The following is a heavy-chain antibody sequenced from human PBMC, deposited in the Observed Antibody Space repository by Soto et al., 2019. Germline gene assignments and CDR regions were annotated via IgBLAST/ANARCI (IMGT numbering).Heavy chain of an antibody. J-gene: IGHJ5*02. CDR3: AKDQARWYGSGSYYKRFNWFDP. D-gene: IGHD3-10*01. V-gene: IGHV3-23*01. Sequence: EVQLLESGGGLVQPGGSLRLSCAASGFTFSSYAMSWVRQAPGKGLEWVSAISGSGGSTYYADSVKGRFTISRDNSKKTLYLQMNSLRAEDTAVYYCAKDQARWYGSGSYYKRFNWFDPWGQGTLVTVSS. CDR2: ISGSGGST. CDR1: GFTFSSYA.